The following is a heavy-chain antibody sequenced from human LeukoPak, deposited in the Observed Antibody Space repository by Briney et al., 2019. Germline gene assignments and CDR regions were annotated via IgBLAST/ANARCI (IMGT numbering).Heavy chain of an antibody. CDR2: INHSGST. CDR3: GRGSPRVAD. CDR1: GGSFSGYY. Sequence: SETLSLTCAVYGGSFSGYYWSWIRQPPGKGLEWIGEINHSGSTNYNPSLKSRVTISVDTSKNQFSLKLSSVTAADTAVYYCGRGSPRVADWGQGTLVTVSS. D-gene: IGHD3-3*01. V-gene: IGHV4-34*01. J-gene: IGHJ4*02.